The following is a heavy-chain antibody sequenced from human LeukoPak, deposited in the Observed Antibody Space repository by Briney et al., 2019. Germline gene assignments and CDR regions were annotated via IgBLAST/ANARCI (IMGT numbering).Heavy chain of an antibody. Sequence: GGSLRLSCAASGFIFSSYAMSWVRQAPGKGLEWVSYGGSGGSTYYADSVKGRFTVSRDNSKSTLYLQMNSLTAEDTAVYYCAKMRGEYYPSYCIDAWGKGTTVTVSS. CDR1: GFIFSSYA. J-gene: IGHJ6*03. V-gene: IGHV3-23*01. CDR3: AKMRGEYYPSYCIDA. D-gene: IGHD1-26*01. CDR2: GGSGGST.